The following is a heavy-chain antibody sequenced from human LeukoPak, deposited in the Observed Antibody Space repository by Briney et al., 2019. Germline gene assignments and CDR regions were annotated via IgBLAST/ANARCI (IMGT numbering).Heavy chain of an antibody. CDR3: AKRVVVGATSPYSDFQH. J-gene: IGHJ1*01. V-gene: IGHV3-23*01. Sequence: GGSLRLSCAASGFIFSSYAMGWVRQAPGKGLEWVSAISGIGDTTHYADSVKGRFTISRDDSKNTLFLQMDSLRGEDTAVYYCAKRVVVGATSPYSDFQHWGQGTLVTVSS. CDR2: ISGIGDTT. CDR1: GFIFSSYA. D-gene: IGHD1-26*01.